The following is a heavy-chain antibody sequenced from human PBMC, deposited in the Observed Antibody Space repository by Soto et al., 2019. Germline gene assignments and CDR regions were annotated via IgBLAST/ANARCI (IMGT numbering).Heavy chain of an antibody. J-gene: IGHJ4*01. Sequence: PGGSLRLSCAASGFTFSSYAMHWVRQAPGKGLEWVAVISYDGSNKYYADSVKGRFTISRDNSKNTLYLQMNSLRAEDTAVYYCARGTGWTASPYDCFDYWGHGTLVTVSS. V-gene: IGHV3-30-3*01. CDR1: GFTFSSYA. D-gene: IGHD3-3*01. CDR3: ARGTGWTASPYDCFDY. CDR2: ISYDGSNK.